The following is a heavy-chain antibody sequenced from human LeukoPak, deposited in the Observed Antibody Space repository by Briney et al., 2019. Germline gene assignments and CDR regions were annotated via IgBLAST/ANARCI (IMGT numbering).Heavy chain of an antibody. CDR3: ASIAVAGPGSFDI. CDR2: IYYSGST. J-gene: IGHJ3*02. V-gene: IGHV4-59*08. CDR1: GGSISSYY. D-gene: IGHD6-19*01. Sequence: PSETLSLTCTVSGGSISSYYWSWIRQPPGKGLEWIGYIYYSGSTNYNPSLKSRVTISVDTSKNQFSLKLSSVTAADTAVYYRASIAVAGPGSFDIWGQGTMVTVSS.